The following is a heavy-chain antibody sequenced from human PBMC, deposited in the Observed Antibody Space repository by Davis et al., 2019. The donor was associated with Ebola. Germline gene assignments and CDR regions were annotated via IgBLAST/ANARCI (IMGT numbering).Heavy chain of an antibody. CDR3: ARDRVATYYFDY. CDR1: GYTFTSYY. J-gene: IGHJ4*02. V-gene: IGHV1-46*01. Sequence: ASVKVSCKASGYTFTSYYMHWVRQAPGQGLEWMGIINPSGGSTSYAQKFQGRVTMTRDTSTSTAYMELRSLRSDDTAVYYCARDRVATYYFDYWGQGTLVTVSS. CDR2: INPSGGST. D-gene: IGHD5-12*01.